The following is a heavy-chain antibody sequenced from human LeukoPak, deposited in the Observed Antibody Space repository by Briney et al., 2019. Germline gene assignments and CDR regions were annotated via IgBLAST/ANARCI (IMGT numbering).Heavy chain of an antibody. CDR3: ARGIAAAAPYYGMDV. CDR2: IIPILGIA. D-gene: IGHD6-13*01. Sequence: ASGKVSCKASGGTFSSYAISWVRQAPGQGLEWMGRIIPILGIANYAQKFQGRVTITADKSTSTAYMELSSLRSEDTAVYYCARGIAAAAPYYGMDVWGQGTTVTVSS. CDR1: GGTFSSYA. V-gene: IGHV1-69*04. J-gene: IGHJ6*02.